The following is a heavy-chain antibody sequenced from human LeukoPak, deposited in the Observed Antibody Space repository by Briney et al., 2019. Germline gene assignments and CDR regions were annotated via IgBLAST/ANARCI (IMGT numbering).Heavy chain of an antibody. V-gene: IGHV4-34*01. J-gene: IGHJ4*02. CDR2: INHSGST. Sequence: SETLSLTCAANGGSFSGYYLSWIRQPPGKGLDWIGEINHSGSTNYNPSLKSRVTISVETSKNQCSLKLSSVTAADTAVYYCASRSNIVVVPAANPFDYWGQGTLVTVSS. D-gene: IGHD2-2*01. CDR3: ASRSNIVVVPAANPFDY. CDR1: GGSFSGYY.